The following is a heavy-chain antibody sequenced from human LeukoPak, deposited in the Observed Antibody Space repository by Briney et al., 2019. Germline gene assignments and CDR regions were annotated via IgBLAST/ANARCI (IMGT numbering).Heavy chain of an antibody. D-gene: IGHD6-13*01. J-gene: IGHJ4*01. CDR2: IRQDGGEK. V-gene: IGHV3-7*01. Sequence: GGSLRLSCAVSGFTFTSYWMNWVRQAPGKGLERVASIRQDGGEKSYVDSVKGRFTISRDNTKNSLYLQMSSLRAEDTAVYYCARDGTAAGLYFDLWGRGTLVTVSS. CDR1: GFTFTSYW. CDR3: ARDGTAAGLYFDL.